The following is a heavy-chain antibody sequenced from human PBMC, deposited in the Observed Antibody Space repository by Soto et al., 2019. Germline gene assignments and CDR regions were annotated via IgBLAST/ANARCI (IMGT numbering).Heavy chain of an antibody. D-gene: IGHD3-3*01. Sequence: QVQLVESGGGVVQPGRSLTLSCAASGFTFGSHVMHWVRQAPGKGLEWVALIWYDGSKDNYADSVKGRFTISRDNFKNTLYLQMSSLRTEDTAVYFCAREGFWSGSINHYYGMDVWGQGTTVSVSS. CDR1: GFTFGSHV. CDR2: IWYDGSKD. V-gene: IGHV3-33*01. J-gene: IGHJ6*02. CDR3: AREGFWSGSINHYYGMDV.